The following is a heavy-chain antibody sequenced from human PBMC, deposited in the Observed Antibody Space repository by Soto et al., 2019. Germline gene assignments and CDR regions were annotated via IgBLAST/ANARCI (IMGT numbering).Heavy chain of an antibody. CDR2: ISYDGSNK. J-gene: IGHJ4*02. Sequence: QVQLVESGGGVVQPGRSLRLSCAASGFTFSSYAMHWVRQAPGKGLEWVAVISYDGSNKYYADSVKGRFTISRDNSKNTLYLQMNSRRAEDTAVYYCARSTGYCSGGSCYFYDWGQGTLFTVSS. V-gene: IGHV3-30-3*01. D-gene: IGHD2-15*01. CDR3: ARSTGYCSGGSCYFYD. CDR1: GFTFSSYA.